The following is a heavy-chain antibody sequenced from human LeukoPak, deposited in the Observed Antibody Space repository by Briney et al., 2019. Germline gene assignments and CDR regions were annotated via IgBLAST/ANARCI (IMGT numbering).Heavy chain of an antibody. CDR1: GGSISSGSYY. J-gene: IGHJ2*01. CDR2: IYTSGST. Sequence: PSETLSLTCTVSGGSISSGSYYWSWIRQPAGKGLEWIGRIYTSGSTNYNPSLKSRVTISVDPSKNQFSLMLSSVTAADTAVYYCARRLGPYDSGGDQYWYFDLWGRGTLVTASS. D-gene: IGHD3-22*01. CDR3: ARRLGPYDSGGDQYWYFDL. V-gene: IGHV4-61*02.